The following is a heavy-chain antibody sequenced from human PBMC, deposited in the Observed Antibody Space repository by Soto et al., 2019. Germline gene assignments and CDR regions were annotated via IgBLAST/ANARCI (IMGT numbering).Heavy chain of an antibody. V-gene: IGHV1-8*01. CDR2: MNPNSGNT. D-gene: IGHD3-22*01. Sequence: ASVKVSCKASGYTFTSYDINWVRQATGQGLEWMGWMNPNSGNTGYAQKFQGRVTMTRNTSISTAYMELSSLRSEDTAVYYCARVSTLHYYDSSGDMGYRGKGTRVTVSS. CDR3: ARVSTLHYYDSSGDMGY. CDR1: GYTFTSYD. J-gene: IGHJ1*01.